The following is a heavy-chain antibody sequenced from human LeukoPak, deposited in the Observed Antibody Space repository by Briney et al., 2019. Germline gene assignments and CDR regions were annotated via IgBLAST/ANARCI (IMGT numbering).Heavy chain of an antibody. J-gene: IGHJ4*02. CDR2: IYPGCSAT. Sequence: GESLKISCMCSGYSFTSYWIGWVRQMPGKGLEGMGIIYPGCSATRYRQSLQGQVTTSADKSISTAYLQWSSLKASDTAMYYCARHPFNCDGDYVDCYFDYWGQGTLVTVSS. D-gene: IGHD4-17*01. V-gene: IGHV5-51*01. CDR1: GYSFTSYW. CDR3: ARHPFNCDGDYVDCYFDY.